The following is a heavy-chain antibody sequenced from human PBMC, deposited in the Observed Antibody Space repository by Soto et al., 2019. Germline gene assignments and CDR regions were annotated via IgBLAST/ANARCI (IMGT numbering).Heavy chain of an antibody. CDR3: ARGGVRYYGSGTPRSRFAP. CDR1: GGSFSGYY. V-gene: IGHV4-34*01. CDR2: INHSGST. Sequence: QVQLQQWGAGVLKPSETLSLTCAVYGGSFSGYYWSWIRQPPGKGLEWIGEINHSGSTNYNPSLKSRFTLSVDTYRNQFSLKLSSVSAADTAVYYCARGGVRYYGSGTPRSRFAPWGQGTLVTVSS. J-gene: IGHJ5*02. D-gene: IGHD3-10*01.